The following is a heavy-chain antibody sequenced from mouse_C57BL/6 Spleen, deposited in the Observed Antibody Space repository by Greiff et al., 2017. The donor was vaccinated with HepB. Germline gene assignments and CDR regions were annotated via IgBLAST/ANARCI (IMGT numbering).Heavy chain of an antibody. CDR2: ISSGGDYI. D-gene: IGHD1-1*01. CDR3: TRVDYGSSYAMDY. Sequence: EVQRVESGEGLVKPGGSLKLSCAASGFTFSSYAMSWVRQTPEKRLEWVAYISSGGDYIYYADTVKGRFTISRDNARNTLYLQMSSLKSEDTAMYYCTRVDYGSSYAMDYWGQGTSVTVSS. J-gene: IGHJ4*01. CDR1: GFTFSSYA. V-gene: IGHV5-9-1*02.